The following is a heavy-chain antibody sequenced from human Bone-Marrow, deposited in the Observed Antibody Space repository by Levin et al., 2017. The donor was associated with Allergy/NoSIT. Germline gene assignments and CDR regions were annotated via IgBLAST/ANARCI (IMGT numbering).Heavy chain of an antibody. CDR3: ARGLTYYYDSSGYYYRYYYYGMDV. CDR2: IYYSGST. J-gene: IGHJ6*02. D-gene: IGHD3-22*01. V-gene: IGHV4-59*01. Sequence: PSETLSLTCTVSGGSISSYYWSWIRQPPGKGLEWIGYIYYSGSTNYNPSLKSRVTISVDTSKNQFSLKLSSVHAADTAVYYCARGLTYYYDSSGYYYRYYYYGMDVWGQGTTVTVSS. CDR1: GGSISSYY.